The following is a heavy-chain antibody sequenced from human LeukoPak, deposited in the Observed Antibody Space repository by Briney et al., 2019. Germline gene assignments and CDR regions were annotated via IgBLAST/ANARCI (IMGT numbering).Heavy chain of an antibody. CDR3: ARVAAAGRYNWFDP. D-gene: IGHD6-13*01. J-gene: IGHJ5*02. Sequence: GGSLRLSCAGSGFTFSRDWMTWVRQGPGKGLEWVANINQDGSEKYYLGSVKGRFTISRDNAKNSLYLQMNSLRPEDTAVYYCARVAAAGRYNWFDPWGQGSLVTVSS. V-gene: IGHV3-7*04. CDR1: GFTFSRDW. CDR2: INQDGSEK.